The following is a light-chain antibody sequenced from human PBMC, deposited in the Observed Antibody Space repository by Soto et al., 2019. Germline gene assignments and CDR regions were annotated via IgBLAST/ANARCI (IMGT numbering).Light chain of an antibody. V-gene: IGKV1-6*01. CDR3: LQDDSYPWT. Sequence: AIQMTQSPSSLSASVGDRVTISCRASQDIQNCLGWYQQKPGKAPKLLIYGASSLESGVPSRFSGSGSGTDFTLTISSLQTEDFATYYCLQDDSYPWTFGQGTKVEI. CDR1: QDIQNC. CDR2: GAS. J-gene: IGKJ1*01.